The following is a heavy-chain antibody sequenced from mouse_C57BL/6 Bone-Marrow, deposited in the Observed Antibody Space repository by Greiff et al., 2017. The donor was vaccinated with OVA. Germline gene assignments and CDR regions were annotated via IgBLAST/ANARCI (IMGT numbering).Heavy chain of an antibody. CDR1: GYTFTSYW. CDR3: ARSFYPWDFDY. D-gene: IGHD1-1*01. J-gene: IGHJ2*01. V-gene: IGHV1-55*01. Sequence: QVQLQQPGAELVKPGDSVKMSCKASGYTFTSYWITWVKQRPGQGLEWIGDIYPGSGSTNYNEKFKSKATLTVDTSSSTAYLQLSSLTSEDSAVYYCARSFYPWDFDYWGQGTTLTVSS. CDR2: IYPGSGST.